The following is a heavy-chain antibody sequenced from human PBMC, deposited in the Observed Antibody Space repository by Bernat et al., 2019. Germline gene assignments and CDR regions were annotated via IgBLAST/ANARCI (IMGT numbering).Heavy chain of an antibody. CDR1: GFTFSSYG. V-gene: IGHV3-30*03. Sequence: QVQLVESGGGVVQPGRSLRLSCAASGFTFSSYGMHWVRQAPGKGLEWLAVISYDGSNKYYADIMKGRFTISRENSKNTLYLQMNSLRAEETAVYYCAASGGRRNDAFDIWGQGTMVTVSS. D-gene: IGHD1-1*01. CDR2: ISYDGSNK. CDR3: AASGGRRNDAFDI. J-gene: IGHJ3*02.